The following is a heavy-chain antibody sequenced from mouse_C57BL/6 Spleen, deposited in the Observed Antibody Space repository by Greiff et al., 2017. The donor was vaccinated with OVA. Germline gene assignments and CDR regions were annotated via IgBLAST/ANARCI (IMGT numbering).Heavy chain of an antibody. Sequence: EVKLVESGGGLVQPGGSLSLSCAASGFTFTDYYMSWVRQPPGKALEWLGFIRNKANGYTTEYSASVKGRLTISRDNSQSILYLQMNALRAEDSATYYCARYRAYYYGSFDYWGQGTTLTVSS. CDR3: ARYRAYYYGSFDY. J-gene: IGHJ2*01. CDR1: GFTFTDYY. D-gene: IGHD1-1*01. CDR2: IRNKANGYTT. V-gene: IGHV7-3*01.